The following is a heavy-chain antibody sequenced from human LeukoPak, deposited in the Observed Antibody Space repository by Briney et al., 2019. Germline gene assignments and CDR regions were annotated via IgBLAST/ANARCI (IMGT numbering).Heavy chain of an antibody. J-gene: IGHJ4*02. CDR1: GYTFTGYY. Sequence: ASVKVSRKASGYTFTGYYMHWVRQAPGQGLEWMGRINPNSGGTNYAQKFQGRVTMTRDTSISTAYMELSRLRSDDTAVYYCAREVVNRGFDYWGQGTLVTVSS. D-gene: IGHD4-23*01. V-gene: IGHV1-2*06. CDR3: AREVVNRGFDY. CDR2: INPNSGGT.